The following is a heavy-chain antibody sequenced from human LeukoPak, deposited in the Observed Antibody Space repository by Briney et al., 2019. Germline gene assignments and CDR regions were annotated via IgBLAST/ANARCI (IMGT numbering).Heavy chain of an antibody. CDR3: AAAARPGEEVWF. J-gene: IGHJ4*02. CDR2: INHSEST. V-gene: IGHV4-34*01. D-gene: IGHD6-6*01. CDR1: GGSFSDYY. Sequence: SETLSLTCAVYGGSFSDYYWSWIRQPPGKGLEWIGEINHSESTNYNPSLKSRVTISVDTSKNQFSLKLSSVTAADTAVYYCAAAARPGEEVWFWGQGTLVTVSS.